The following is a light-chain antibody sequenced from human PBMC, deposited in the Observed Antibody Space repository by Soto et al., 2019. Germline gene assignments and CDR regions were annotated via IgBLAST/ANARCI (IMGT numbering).Light chain of an antibody. V-gene: IGKV1-39*01. CDR1: QSISKY. CDR3: QQSYSSPRT. Sequence: DIQMTQSPSSLSASVGDRVTITCRASQSISKYLDWYQQKPGKAPKLLIYGASSLPSGVPSRFSGSGSGTDFTLTSTSLQPEDSATYYCQQSYSSPRTFGQGTKVEIK. CDR2: GAS. J-gene: IGKJ1*01.